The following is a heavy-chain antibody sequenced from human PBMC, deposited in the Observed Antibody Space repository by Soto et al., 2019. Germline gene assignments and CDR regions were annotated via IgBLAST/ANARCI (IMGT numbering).Heavy chain of an antibody. CDR1: GGSFSGYY. CDR2: INHSGST. V-gene: IGHV4-34*01. D-gene: IGHD3-3*01. J-gene: IGHJ3*02. CDR3: ARTPYLPISAGRSGAFDI. Sequence: SSETLSLTCAVYGGSFSGYYLSWIRQRPGKGLEWIGEINHSGSTNYNPSLKSRVTISVDTSKNQFSLKLSSVTAADTAVYYCARTPYLPISAGRSGAFDIWGQGTMVTVSS.